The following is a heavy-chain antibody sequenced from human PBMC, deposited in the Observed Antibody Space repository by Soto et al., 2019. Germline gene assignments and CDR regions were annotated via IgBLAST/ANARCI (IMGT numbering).Heavy chain of an antibody. CDR1: GDSISSSSDY. J-gene: IGHJ3*02. CDR2: IYYTGIT. CDR3: ARHAGGSWDDAFDI. Sequence: SETLSLTCTVSGDSISSSSDYWGWVRQPPGKGLEWIGSIYYTGITYSNPSLRSPVTISVDTSKNQFSLRLSSVTAADTAVYYCARHAGGSWDDAFDIWGQGTMVTVSS. D-gene: IGHD6-13*01. V-gene: IGHV4-39*01.